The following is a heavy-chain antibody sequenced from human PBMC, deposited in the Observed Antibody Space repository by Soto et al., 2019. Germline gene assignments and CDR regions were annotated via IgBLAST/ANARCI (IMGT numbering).Heavy chain of an antibody. V-gene: IGHV3-23*01. D-gene: IGHD4-4*01. CDR2: ISSSGYT. J-gene: IGHJ4*02. CDR1: GFSFSNYA. CDR3: AKDLIDYSNSYFDY. Sequence: SLRLSCATSGFSFSNYAMSWVRQAPGKGLEWVAGISSSGYTYYVDSLKGRFTISRDNSKNSLYLQMNSLRAEDTAVYYGAKDLIDYSNSYFDYWGQGTLVTVSS.